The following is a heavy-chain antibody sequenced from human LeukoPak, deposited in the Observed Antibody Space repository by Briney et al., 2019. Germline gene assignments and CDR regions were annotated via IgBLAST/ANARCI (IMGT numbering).Heavy chain of an antibody. Sequence: GGSLRLSCAASGFTFSSHAMHWVRQAPGKGLEWVAVISYDGSNKYYADSVKGRFTISRDNSKNTLYLQMNSLRAEDTAVYYCARDQSAARLDYWGQGTLVTVSS. V-gene: IGHV3-30-3*01. D-gene: IGHD6-6*01. CDR2: ISYDGSNK. CDR1: GFTFSSHA. J-gene: IGHJ4*02. CDR3: ARDQSAARLDY.